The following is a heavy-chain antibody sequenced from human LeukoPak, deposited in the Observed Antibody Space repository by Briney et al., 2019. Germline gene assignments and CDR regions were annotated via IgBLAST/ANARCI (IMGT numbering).Heavy chain of an antibody. Sequence: SETLSLTCTVSGGSTRSYYWSWIRQPPGMGLEWIGYIYYSGSTNYNPSLKSRVTISVDTSKNQLSLKLSSVTAADTAVYYCASGSYTHYYFDYWGQGTLVTVSS. CDR1: GGSTRSYY. CDR3: ASGSYTHYYFDY. V-gene: IGHV4-59*01. D-gene: IGHD1-26*01. J-gene: IGHJ4*02. CDR2: IYYSGST.